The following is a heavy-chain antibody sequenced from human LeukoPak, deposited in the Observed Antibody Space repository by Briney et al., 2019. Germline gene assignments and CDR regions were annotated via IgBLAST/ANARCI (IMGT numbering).Heavy chain of an antibody. V-gene: IGHV1-69*13. D-gene: IGHD4-17*01. CDR2: IIPIFGTA. Sequence: ASVKVSCKASGGTFSSYGISWVRQAPGQGLEWMGGIIPIFGTANYAQKFQGRVTITADESTSTAYMELSSLRSEDTAVYYCASAYGDYYFDYWGQGTLVTVSS. CDR3: ASAYGDYYFDY. J-gene: IGHJ4*02. CDR1: GGTFSSYG.